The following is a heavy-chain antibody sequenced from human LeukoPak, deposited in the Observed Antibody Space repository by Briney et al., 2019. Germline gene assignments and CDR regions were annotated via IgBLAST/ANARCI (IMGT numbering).Heavy chain of an antibody. Sequence: GGSLRLSCAASGFTFSSYAVHWVRQAPGKGLEWVAVILHDGSNKQYADSVKGRFTISRDNSKNTLYLQINSLRAEDTAVYYCATLSGDSHGYDYWGLGTLVTVSS. J-gene: IGHJ4*02. V-gene: IGHV3-30*03. CDR1: GFTFSSYA. CDR2: ILHDGSNK. D-gene: IGHD5-18*01. CDR3: ATLSGDSHGYDY.